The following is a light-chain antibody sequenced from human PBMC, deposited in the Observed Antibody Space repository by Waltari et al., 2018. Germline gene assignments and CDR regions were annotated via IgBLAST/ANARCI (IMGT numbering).Light chain of an antibody. CDR2: EDS. Sequence: SYELTQPPSVSVSPGQTARTTCSGDAFPNKYDYWYQQMSGQAPVLVISEDSRRPSGIPERFSGSGSGTMATLTISGAQVEDEADYYCYSTDISGIRWVFGGGTKLTVL. CDR1: AFPNKY. J-gene: IGLJ3*02. CDR3: YSTDISGIRWV. V-gene: IGLV3-10*01.